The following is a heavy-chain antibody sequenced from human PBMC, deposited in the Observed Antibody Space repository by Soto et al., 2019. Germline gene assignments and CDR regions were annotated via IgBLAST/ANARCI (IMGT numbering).Heavy chain of an antibody. CDR2: IYPGDSDT. J-gene: IGHJ5*02. V-gene: IGHV5-51*01. Sequence: GESLKISCKGSGYSFTSYWIGWVRQMPGKGLEWMGIIYPGDSDTRYSPSFQGQVTISADKSISTAYLQWSSLKASDTAMYYCARRVFEGNSGVFSWRGVRAERQGWFDPWGQGTLVTVSS. CDR3: ARRVFEGNSGVFSWRGVRAERQGWFDP. D-gene: IGHD2-15*01. CDR1: GYSFTSYW.